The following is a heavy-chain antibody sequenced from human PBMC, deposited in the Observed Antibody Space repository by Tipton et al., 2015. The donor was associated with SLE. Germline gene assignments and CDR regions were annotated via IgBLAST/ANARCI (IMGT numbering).Heavy chain of an antibody. CDR1: GGSISGYY. CDR3: ARVPVARHYFDY. J-gene: IGHJ4*02. V-gene: IGHV4-59*01. CDR2: IYYSGST. Sequence: TLSLTCTVPGGSISGYYWSWIRQPPGKGLEWIGYIYYSGSTNYNPSLKSRVTISVDTSKNQFSLKLSSVTAADTAVYYCARVPVARHYFDYWGQGTLVTVSS. D-gene: IGHD2-15*01.